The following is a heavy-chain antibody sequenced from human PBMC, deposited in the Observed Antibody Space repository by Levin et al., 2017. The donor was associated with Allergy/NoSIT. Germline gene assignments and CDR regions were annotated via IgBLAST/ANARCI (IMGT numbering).Heavy chain of an antibody. Sequence: KSGESLKISCKASGYTFTSYDINWVRQATGQGLEWMGWMNPNSGNTGYAQKFQGRVTMTRNTSISTAYMELSSLRSEDTAVYYCARVGDYDFPYYYYYGMDVWGQGTTVTVSS. D-gene: IGHD3-3*01. V-gene: IGHV1-8*01. CDR3: ARVGDYDFPYYYYYGMDV. CDR2: MNPNSGNT. J-gene: IGHJ6*02. CDR1: GYTFTSYD.